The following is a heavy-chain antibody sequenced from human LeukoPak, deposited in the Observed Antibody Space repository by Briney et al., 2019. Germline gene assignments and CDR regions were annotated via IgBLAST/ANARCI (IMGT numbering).Heavy chain of an antibody. V-gene: IGHV1-69*05. D-gene: IGHD5-18*01. CDR1: GGTFSSYA. Sequence: GASVKVSCKASGGTFSSYAISWVRQAPGQGLEWMGGIIPIFGTANYAQKFQGRVTITTDESTSTAYMGLSSLRSEDTAVYYCAILPQGEYSYGHLSDWFDPWGQGTLVTVSS. CDR3: AILPQGEYSYGHLSDWFDP. CDR2: IIPIFGTA. J-gene: IGHJ5*02.